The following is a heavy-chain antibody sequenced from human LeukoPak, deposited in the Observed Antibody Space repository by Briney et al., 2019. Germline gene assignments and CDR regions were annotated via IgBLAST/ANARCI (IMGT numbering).Heavy chain of an antibody. CDR1: GFTFSSYG. CDR3: ARGLDFYYFDY. D-gene: IGHD5/OR15-5a*01. CDR2: ISYDGSNK. J-gene: IGHJ4*02. Sequence: PGGSLRLSCAASGFTFSSYGMHWVRQAPGKGLEWVAVISYDGSNKYYADSVKGRFTISRDNSKNTLYLQMNSLRAEDTAVYYCARGLDFYYFDYWGQGTLVTVSS. V-gene: IGHV3-30*03.